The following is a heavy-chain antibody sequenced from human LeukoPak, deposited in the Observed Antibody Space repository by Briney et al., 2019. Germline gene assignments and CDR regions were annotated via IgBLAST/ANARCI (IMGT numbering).Heavy chain of an antibody. D-gene: IGHD2-2*01. CDR2: IYTSGST. V-gene: IGHV4-4*08. Sequence: KPSETLSLTCTVSGGSISSYYWSWIRQPPGKGLEWIGRIYTSGSTNYNPSLKSRVTISVDTSKNQFSLKLSSVTAADTAVYYCARGFCSSTSCYSPNWFDPWGQGTLVTVSS. CDR3: ARGFCSSTSCYSPNWFDP. J-gene: IGHJ5*02. CDR1: GGSISSYY.